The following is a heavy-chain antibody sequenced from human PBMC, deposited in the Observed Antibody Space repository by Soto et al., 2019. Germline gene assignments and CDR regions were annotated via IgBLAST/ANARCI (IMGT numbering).Heavy chain of an antibody. CDR3: ARSTEGMWSDY. J-gene: IGHJ4*02. CDR2: ISAYKGNT. V-gene: IGHV1-18*01. Sequence: QVQLVQSGAEVKKPGASVKVSCKASGYTFTSYGISWVRQAPGQGLEWMGWISAYKGNTNYAQKLQGRVTMTTDTAKSTEYMELRSLRSDDTAVYYCARSTEGMWSDYWGQGTPVTVSS. D-gene: IGHD1-26*01. CDR1: GYTFTSYG.